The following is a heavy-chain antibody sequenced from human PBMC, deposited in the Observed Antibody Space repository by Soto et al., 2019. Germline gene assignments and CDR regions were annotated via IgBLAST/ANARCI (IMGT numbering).Heavy chain of an antibody. V-gene: IGHV4-30-4*01. Sequence: SETLSLTCTVSGGSVSGVDYFWSWIRQSPGKGLEWIGYIYYTGITHLNPSRKSRLTIAVDTSKNEFSLKLTSVSAADTAVYFCAREERKGIISWFDPWGQGTPVTVSS. D-gene: IGHD2-21*01. CDR2: IYYTGIT. CDR3: AREERKGIISWFDP. CDR1: GGSVSGVDYF. J-gene: IGHJ5*02.